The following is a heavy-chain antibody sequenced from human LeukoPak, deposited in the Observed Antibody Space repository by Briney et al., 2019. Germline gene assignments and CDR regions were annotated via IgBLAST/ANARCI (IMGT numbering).Heavy chain of an antibody. CDR1: GYTFTSYG. D-gene: IGHD6-6*01. Sequence: ASVKVSCKASGYTFTSYGISWVRQAPGQGLEWMGGIIPIFGTANYAQKFQGRVTITADESTGTAYMELSSLRSEDTAVYYCARAGFTTPQIIAAPPAIYYNYVRDVGGQGTTVTVPS. CDR3: ARAGFTTPQIIAAPPAIYYNYVRDV. J-gene: IGHJ6*02. V-gene: IGHV1-69*13. CDR2: IIPIFGTA.